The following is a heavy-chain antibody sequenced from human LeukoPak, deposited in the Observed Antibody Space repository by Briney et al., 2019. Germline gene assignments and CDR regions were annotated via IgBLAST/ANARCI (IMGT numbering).Heavy chain of an antibody. V-gene: IGHV4-34*01. CDR1: GGSFSGHY. CDR2: INHSGST. CDR3: ARGQYSYALDY. Sequence: SETLSLTCAVYGGSFSGHYRSWIRQPPGKGLEWIGEINHSGSTNYNPYLKSRVTISVDTSKSQFSLKLSTVTAADTAVYYCARGQYSYALDYWGQGTLVTVSS. D-gene: IGHD5-18*01. J-gene: IGHJ4*02.